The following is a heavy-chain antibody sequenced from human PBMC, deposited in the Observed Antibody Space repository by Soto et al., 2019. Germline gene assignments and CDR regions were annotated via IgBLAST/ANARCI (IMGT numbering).Heavy chain of an antibody. CDR2: IIPIFGTA. J-gene: IGHJ6*02. Sequence: QVQLVQSGAEVKKPGSSVKVSCKASGGTFSSYAISWVRQAPGQGLEWMGGIIPIFGTANYAQKFQGRVMISSDESTSTAYRELSSMRSEDTAVYYFATYPRWIGYYYGMYVWCQGTTVTVSS. CDR1: GGTFSSYA. D-gene: IGHD2-2*03. V-gene: IGHV1-69*05. CDR3: ATYPRWIGYYYGMYV.